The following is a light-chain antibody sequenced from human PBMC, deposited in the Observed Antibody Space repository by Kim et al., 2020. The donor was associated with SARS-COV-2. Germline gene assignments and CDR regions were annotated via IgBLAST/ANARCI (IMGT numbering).Light chain of an antibody. V-gene: IGKV1-5*03. CDR2: KTS. Sequence: DIQMTQSPSTLSASLGDTVTITCRASQNITGWLAWYQQKPGKAPKLLIYKTSTLESGVSSRFSGSGSGTDFTLTISSLQADDFASYYCQHYDRYSGTFGQGTKVDIK. J-gene: IGKJ1*01. CDR1: QNITGW. CDR3: QHYDRYSGT.